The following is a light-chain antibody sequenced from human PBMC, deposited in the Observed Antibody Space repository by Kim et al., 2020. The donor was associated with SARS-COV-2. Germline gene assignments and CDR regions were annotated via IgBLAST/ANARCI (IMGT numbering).Light chain of an antibody. CDR2: DIT. V-gene: IGLV7-46*01. J-gene: IGLJ2*01. Sequence: PGGTVTLSCGSSTGAVTSGHFPYWFQHKPGQAPSTLIYDITQRHSWTPARFSGSLLGDKAALTLSGAQPEDEADYYCLLYYSGVRVFGEGTQLTVL. CDR1: TGAVTSGHF. CDR3: LLYYSGVRV.